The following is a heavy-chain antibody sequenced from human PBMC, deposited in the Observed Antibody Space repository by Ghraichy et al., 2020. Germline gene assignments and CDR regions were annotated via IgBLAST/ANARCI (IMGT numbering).Heavy chain of an antibody. CDR1: GFTFSSYA. J-gene: IGHJ4*02. Sequence: GGSLRLSCSASGFTFSSYAMVWVRQSPVKGLEYVSLISSGGRGTFYAYSVKGMFTISRDTSENTLYLQMTSLSVEDTAVYYCVKDLADPVTAHRESNPFDSWGRGTLVTVSS. V-gene: IGHV3-64D*06. D-gene: IGHD4-17*01. CDR2: ISSGGRGT. CDR3: VKDLADPVTAHRESNPFDS.